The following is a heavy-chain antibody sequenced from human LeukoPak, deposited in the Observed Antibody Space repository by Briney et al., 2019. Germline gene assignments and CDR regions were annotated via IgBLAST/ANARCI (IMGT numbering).Heavy chain of an antibody. V-gene: IGHV1-69*05. CDR1: VGTFRSYA. J-gene: IGHJ4*02. CDR2: IIPIFGTA. CDR3: ATVHSSSSLNFDY. Sequence: GSSVKVSFKASVGTFRSYAISWVRQAPGQGLEWMGRIIPIFGTANYAQKFQGRVTITTDESTSTAYMELSSLRSEDTAVYYCATVHSSSSLNFDYSGQGTLVTVSS. D-gene: IGHD6-13*01.